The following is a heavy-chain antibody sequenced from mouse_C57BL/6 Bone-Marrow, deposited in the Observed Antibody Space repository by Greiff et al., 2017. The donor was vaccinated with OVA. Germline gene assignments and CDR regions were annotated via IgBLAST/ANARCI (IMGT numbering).Heavy chain of an antibody. CDR3: ARWYYGDY. CDR1: GYTFTDYY. Sequence: VQLKESGPVLVKPGASVKMSCKASGYTFTDYYMNWVKQSHGKSLEWIGVINPYNGGTSYNQKFKGKATLTVDKSSSTAYMELNSLTSEDSAVYYCARWYYGDYWGQGTTLTVSS. V-gene: IGHV1-19*01. CDR2: INPYNGGT. J-gene: IGHJ2*01.